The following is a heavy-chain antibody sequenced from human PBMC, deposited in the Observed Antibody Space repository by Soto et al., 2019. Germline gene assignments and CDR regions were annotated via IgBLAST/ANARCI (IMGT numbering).Heavy chain of an antibody. D-gene: IGHD2-21*02. V-gene: IGHV3-49*04. CDR2: IRSKAYGGTT. CDR3: TTLTRAFDI. J-gene: IGHJ3*02. CDR1: GFTFGDYA. Sequence: EVQLVESGGGLVQPGRFLRLSCTASGFTFGDYAMSWVRQAPGKGLEWVGFIRSKAYGGTTEYAASVKGRFTISRDDSKSIAYLQMNSLKTEDTAVYYCTTLTRAFDIWGQGTMVTVSS.